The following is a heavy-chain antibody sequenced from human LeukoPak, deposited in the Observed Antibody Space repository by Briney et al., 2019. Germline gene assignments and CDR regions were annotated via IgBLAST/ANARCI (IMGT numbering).Heavy chain of an antibody. CDR3: ARVGDTSSYFYYFDY. Sequence: SETLSLTCTVSGGSIGSYYWSWLRQPPGKGLEWIGYISYAGGTNYNPSLMSRVTISLDTSNNQFSLKLSSVTAADTAAYYCARVGDTSSYFYYFDYWGQGTLVTVSS. CDR2: ISYAGGT. J-gene: IGHJ4*02. D-gene: IGHD3-22*01. CDR1: GGSIGSYY. V-gene: IGHV4-59*01.